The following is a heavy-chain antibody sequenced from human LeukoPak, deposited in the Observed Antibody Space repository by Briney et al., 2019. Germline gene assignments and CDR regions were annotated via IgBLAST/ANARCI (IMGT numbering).Heavy chain of an antibody. Sequence: SETLSLTCTVSGGSISSYYWSWIRQPPGKGLEWIGYIYYSGSTNYNPSLKSRVTISVDTSKNQFSLKLSSVTAADTAVYYCARGGGPSSSWTRWFDPWGQGTLVTISS. CDR2: IYYSGST. V-gene: IGHV4-59*01. J-gene: IGHJ5*02. CDR1: GGSISSYY. D-gene: IGHD6-13*01. CDR3: ARGGGPSSSWTRWFDP.